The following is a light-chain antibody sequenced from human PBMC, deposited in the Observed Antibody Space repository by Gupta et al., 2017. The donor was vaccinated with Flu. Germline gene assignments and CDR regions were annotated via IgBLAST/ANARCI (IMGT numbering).Light chain of an antibody. CDR3: ATWDDSLNGWV. J-gene: IGLJ3*02. V-gene: IGLV1-47*01. CDR1: SSNIGNSF. CDR2: RNN. Sequence: QSVLTPPPSASGTPGQRVTISCSGSSSNIGNSFVFWYRQLPGTAPKLLIYRNNRRPSGVPARFSGSKSGTSASMAISGLRAEDEADYYCATWDDSLNGWVFGGGTKLTVL.